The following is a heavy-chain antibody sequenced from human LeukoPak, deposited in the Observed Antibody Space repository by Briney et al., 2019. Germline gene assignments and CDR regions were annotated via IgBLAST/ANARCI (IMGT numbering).Heavy chain of an antibody. CDR1: GFTLSSYA. CDR2: ISDSGNT. J-gene: IGHJ4*02. Sequence: GGSLRLSCAASGFTLSSYAMSWVRQAPGKGLEWVSAISDSGNTYHADSVKGRFTISRDSSKNTLYLQMNSLRAEDTAVYYCARRAGAYSHPYDYWGQGTLVTVSS. CDR3: ARRAGAYSHPYDY. D-gene: IGHD4/OR15-4a*01. V-gene: IGHV3-23*01.